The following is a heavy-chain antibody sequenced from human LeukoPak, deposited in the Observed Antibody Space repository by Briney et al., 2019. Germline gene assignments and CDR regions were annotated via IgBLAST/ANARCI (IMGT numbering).Heavy chain of an antibody. D-gene: IGHD6-19*01. CDR1: GGSISSGSYN. J-gene: IGHJ4*02. CDR3: ARVLRDSRGWTPFDY. Sequence: SETLSLTCIVSGGSISSGSYNWDWIRQPPGKGLEWIGSIHPGGSTYYNPSLKSRVTISADTSNNQVFLKLTSVTAADTAVYYCARVLRDSRGWTPFDYWGQGTLVTVSS. CDR2: IHPGGST. V-gene: IGHV4-39*01.